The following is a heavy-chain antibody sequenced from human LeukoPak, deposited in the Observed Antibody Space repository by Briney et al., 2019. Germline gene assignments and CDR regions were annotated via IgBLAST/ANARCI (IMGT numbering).Heavy chain of an antibody. J-gene: IGHJ6*03. CDR3: ARVFGGSSSWSDYYYYYMDV. Sequence: KPSETLSLTCTVSGGSISSYYWSWIRQPAGKGLEWIGRIYTSGSTNYNPSLKSRVTMSVDTSKNQFSLKLSSVTAADTAVYYCARVFGGSSSWSDYYYYYMDVWGKGTTVTVSS. CDR2: IYTSGST. CDR1: GGSISSYY. V-gene: IGHV4-4*07. D-gene: IGHD6-13*01.